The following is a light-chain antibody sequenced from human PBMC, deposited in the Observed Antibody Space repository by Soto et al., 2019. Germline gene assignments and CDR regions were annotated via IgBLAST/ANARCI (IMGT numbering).Light chain of an antibody. J-gene: IGKJ1*01. V-gene: IGKV1-9*01. CDR3: QQSNSSPWT. Sequence: DIQLTQSPSFLSASVGDRVTITCRASQGISSYLAWYQQKPGKAPKLLIYAASTLQSGLPSRFSGSGSGTEFTLTISSLQPEDFAIYYCQQSNSSPWTFGQGTKVEIK. CDR2: AAS. CDR1: QGISSY.